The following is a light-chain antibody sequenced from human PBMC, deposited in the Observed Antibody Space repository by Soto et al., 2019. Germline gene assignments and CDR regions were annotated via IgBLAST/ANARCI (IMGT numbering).Light chain of an antibody. V-gene: IGKV3-20*01. Sequence: EIVLTQSPGTLSLSPGERATLSCRASQSVSSSYLAWYQQKPGQAPRLLIYGASSRATGIPDRFSGSGSGTDFTLTISRLEPEDFAVYYCHQYGSSPPNFTFGPGTKVDIK. J-gene: IGKJ3*01. CDR2: GAS. CDR3: HQYGSSPPNFT. CDR1: QSVSSSY.